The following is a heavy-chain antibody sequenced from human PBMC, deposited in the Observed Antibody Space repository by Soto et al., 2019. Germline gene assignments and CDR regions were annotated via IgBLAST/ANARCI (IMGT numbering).Heavy chain of an antibody. CDR3: AREDGAGYYYGMDV. V-gene: IGHV3-30-3*01. Sequence: QVQLVESGGGVVQPGRSLRLSCAASGFTFSSYAMHWVRQAPGQGLEWVAVISYDGSNKYYADSVKGRFTISRDNSKNTLYLQMNSLRAEDTAVYYCAREDGAGYYYGMDVWGQGTTVTVSS. CDR1: GFTFSSYA. D-gene: IGHD3-10*01. J-gene: IGHJ6*02. CDR2: ISYDGSNK.